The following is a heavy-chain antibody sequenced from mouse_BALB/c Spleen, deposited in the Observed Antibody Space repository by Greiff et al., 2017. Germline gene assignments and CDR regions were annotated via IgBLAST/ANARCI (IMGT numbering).Heavy chain of an antibody. V-gene: IGHV5-12-2*01. CDR3: ARRDGYYPYYAMDY. CDR2: ISNGGGST. D-gene: IGHD2-3*01. Sequence: EVQVVESGGGLVQPGGSLKLSCAASGFTFSSYTMSWVRQTPEKRLEWVAYISNGGGSTYYPDTVKGRFTISRDNAKNTLYLQMSSLKSEDTAMYYCARRDGYYPYYAMDYWGQGTSVTVSS. CDR1: GFTFSSYT. J-gene: IGHJ4*01.